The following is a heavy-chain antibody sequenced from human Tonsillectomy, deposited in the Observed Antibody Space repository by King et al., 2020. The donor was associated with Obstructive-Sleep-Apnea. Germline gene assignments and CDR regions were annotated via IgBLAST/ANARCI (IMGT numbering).Heavy chain of an antibody. CDR1: GFSFSTYG. V-gene: IGHV3-33*06. D-gene: IGHD2-15*01. CDR2: IWNDGSNT. Sequence: VKLVESGGGVVQPGRSLRLSCTTSGFSFSTYGMHWVRQAPGKGLEWVAAIWNDGSNTYYADSVTGRFTISRDNSQNTLYLQINSLRAEDTAVYYCAKESWKYCSGGSCYFDCWGQGTLVIVSS. J-gene: IGHJ4*02. CDR3: AKESWKYCSGGSCYFDC.